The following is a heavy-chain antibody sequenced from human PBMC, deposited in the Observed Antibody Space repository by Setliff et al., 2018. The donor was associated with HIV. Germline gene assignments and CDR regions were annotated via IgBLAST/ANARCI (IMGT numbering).Heavy chain of an antibody. Sequence: PSETLSLTCTVSGGSFSSGIYYWSWIRQPAGKGLEWIGRIYTSGSTNYNPSLKSRVTISVDKSKNQFSLRLNSVTAADTAMYYCARGLLFGRSLDYWGQGTLVTVSS. D-gene: IGHD3-3*01. CDR1: GGSFSSGIYY. CDR3: ARGLLFGRSLDY. V-gene: IGHV4-61*02. J-gene: IGHJ4*02. CDR2: IYTSGST.